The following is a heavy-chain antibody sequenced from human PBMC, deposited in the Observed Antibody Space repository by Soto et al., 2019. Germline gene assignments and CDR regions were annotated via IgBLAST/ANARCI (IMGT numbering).Heavy chain of an antibody. V-gene: IGHV1-2*04. Sequence: ASVKVSCKASGYTFTGYYMHWVRQAPGQGLEWMGWINPNSGGTNYAQKFQGWVTMTRDTSISTAYMELSRLRSDDTAVYYCARAYGGNSGYYFDYWGQGTLVTVSS. J-gene: IGHJ4*02. CDR2: INPNSGGT. CDR3: ARAYGGNSGYYFDY. CDR1: GYTFTGYY. D-gene: IGHD4-17*01.